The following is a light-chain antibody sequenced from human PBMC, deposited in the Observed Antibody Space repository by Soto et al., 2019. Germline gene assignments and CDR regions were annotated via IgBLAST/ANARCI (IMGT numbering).Light chain of an antibody. J-gene: IGLJ3*02. V-gene: IGLV2-8*01. CDR3: SSYAGSNNLV. Sequence: QSVLTQPPSASGSPGQSVTISCTGTRSDVGAYNYVSWYQQHPGKAPKLIIYEVTKRPSGVPDRFSASKSGNTASLTVSGLQAEDEADYYCSSYAGSNNLVFGGGTKVTVL. CDR2: EVT. CDR1: RSDVGAYNY.